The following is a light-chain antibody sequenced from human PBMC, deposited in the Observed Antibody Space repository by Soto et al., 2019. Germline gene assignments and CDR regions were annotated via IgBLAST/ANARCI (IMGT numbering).Light chain of an antibody. CDR1: QSISSS. Sequence: DIQMTQSPSTLSASVGDRVTITCRASQSISSSLAWYQQKPGKAPNLLIYRASSLQSGVPSRFSGSGSGTDFTLTISSLQPDDFATYYCQQYNSSSRTFGQGTKVYIK. J-gene: IGKJ1*01. CDR2: RAS. V-gene: IGKV1-5*03. CDR3: QQYNSSSRT.